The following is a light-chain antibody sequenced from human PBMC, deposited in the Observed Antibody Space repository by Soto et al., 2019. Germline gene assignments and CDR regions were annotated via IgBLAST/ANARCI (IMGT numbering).Light chain of an antibody. Sequence: DIVMTQSPDSLSVSLGERATINCKSSQTVLYSSNNKNHLAWYQQRPGQPPKLLFSWAPTRESGVPDPFSASGSGTDFTLSIGILQAEDVAVYYYQQYYSTPRTFGPGTKVDIK. CDR2: WAP. J-gene: IGKJ1*01. CDR1: QTVLYSSNNKNH. CDR3: QQYYSTPRT. V-gene: IGKV4-1*01.